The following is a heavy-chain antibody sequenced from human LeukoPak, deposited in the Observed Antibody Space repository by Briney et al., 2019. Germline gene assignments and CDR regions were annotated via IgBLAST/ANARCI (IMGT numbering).Heavy chain of an antibody. D-gene: IGHD5-18*01. V-gene: IGHV1-69*05. J-gene: IGHJ4*02. CDR3: ARSRGYSYGYEGAYYFDY. Sequence: ASVKVSCKASGYTFTSYGISWVRQAPGQGLEWMGRIIPIFGTANYAQKFQGRVTITTDESTSTAYMELSSLRSEDTAVYYCARSRGYSYGYEGAYYFDYWGQGTLVTVSS. CDR1: GYTFTSYG. CDR2: IIPIFGTA.